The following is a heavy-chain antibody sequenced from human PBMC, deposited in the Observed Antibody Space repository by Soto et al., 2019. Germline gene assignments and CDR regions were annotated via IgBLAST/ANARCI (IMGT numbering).Heavy chain of an antibody. Sequence: QVQLLESGPGLVKPSQTLSLTCTVSGGSIRSGGYHWTWIRQHPGQGLEWIGNIYHTGSAYYTPSLKSRVITSVDTSKNQFSLKLSSVTAADTAVYYCARLRVNGGAFDLWGQGTMVTVSS. J-gene: IGHJ3*01. CDR3: ARLRVNGGAFDL. D-gene: IGHD2-8*01. CDR2: IYHTGSA. V-gene: IGHV4-31*03. CDR1: GGSIRSGGYH.